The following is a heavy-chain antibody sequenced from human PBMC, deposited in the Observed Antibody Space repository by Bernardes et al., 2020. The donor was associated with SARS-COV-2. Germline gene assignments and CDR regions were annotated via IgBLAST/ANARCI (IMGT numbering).Heavy chain of an antibody. V-gene: IGHV4-39*01. CDR3: SRPGVTMIRGPPRHLSYGMDV. D-gene: IGHD3-10*01. CDR2: FYYSGNT. CDR1: GGSISGGSYV. J-gene: IGHJ6*02. Sequence: LSLTCTVSGGSISGGSYVWGWIRQPPGKGLEWIGTFYYSGNTYYNPSLQSRLTMSVDTSKNQFSLELRSVTAADTAVYYCSRPGVTMIRGPPRHLSYGMDVWGQGTTVTVSS.